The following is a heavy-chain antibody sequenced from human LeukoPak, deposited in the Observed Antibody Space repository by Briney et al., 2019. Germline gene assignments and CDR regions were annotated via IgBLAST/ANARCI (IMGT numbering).Heavy chain of an antibody. J-gene: IGHJ4*02. CDR3: ARLLVGAAWYFDY. CDR1: GGSISSGGYY. V-gene: IGHV4-31*03. Sequence: SQTLSLTCTVSGGSISSGGYYWSWIRQHPGKGLEWIGYIYYSGSTNYNPSLKSRVTISVDTSKNQFSLKLSSVTAADTAVYYCARLLVGAAWYFDYWGQGTLVTVSS. CDR2: IYYSGST. D-gene: IGHD1-26*01.